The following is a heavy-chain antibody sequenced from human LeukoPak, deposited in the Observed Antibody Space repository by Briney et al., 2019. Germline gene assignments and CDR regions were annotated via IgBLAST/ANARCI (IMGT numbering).Heavy chain of an antibody. CDR1: GGSISSYY. CDR3: ARVDSSSWYVPNYYYGMDV. CDR2: IYYSGST. V-gene: IGHV4-59*01. J-gene: IGHJ6*02. D-gene: IGHD6-13*01. Sequence: SETLSLTCTVSGGSISSYYWSWIRQPPGKGLEWIGYIYYSGSTNYNPSLKSRVTISVDTSKNQFSLKLSSVTAADTAVYYCARVDSSSWYVPNYYYGMDVWGQGTTVTVSS.